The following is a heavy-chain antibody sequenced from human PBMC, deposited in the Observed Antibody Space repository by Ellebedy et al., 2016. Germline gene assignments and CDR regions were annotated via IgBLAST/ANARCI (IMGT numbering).Heavy chain of an antibody. J-gene: IGHJ5*02. CDR1: GGSISNSSYY. Sequence: SETLSLTCTVSGGSISNSSYYWGWIRQPPGKGLEWIGNIYYSGSTYYNPSLKSRLTISVDPSKNQFSLRLSSVTAADTAVYYCARLTVQGENWFDPWGQGTLVTVSS. CDR3: ARLTVQGENWFDP. D-gene: IGHD3-16*01. V-gene: IGHV4-39*01. CDR2: IYYSGST.